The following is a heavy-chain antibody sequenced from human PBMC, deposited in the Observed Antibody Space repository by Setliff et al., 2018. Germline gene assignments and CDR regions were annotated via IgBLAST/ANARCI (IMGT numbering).Heavy chain of an antibody. D-gene: IGHD6-19*01. J-gene: IGHJ4*02. V-gene: IGHV4-30-4*02. CDR3: VRREIAVAGDPFEP. CDR1: GDSLSGDNYF. CDR2: IYYTGKT. Sequence: SETLSLTCTVSGDSLSGDNYFWSWIRHLPGKGLQWLGHIYYTGKTYYNPSLKSRLEMSVDTSKREFALRLSSVTAADTAVYYCVRREIAVAGDPFEPWGQGTLVTVSS.